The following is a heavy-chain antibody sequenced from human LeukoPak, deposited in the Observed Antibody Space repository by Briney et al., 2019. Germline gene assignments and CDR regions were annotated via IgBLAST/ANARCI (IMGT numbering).Heavy chain of an antibody. CDR3: ARGRSYYYGSGTSPHYYYMDV. CDR2: IYYSGST. Sequence: SETLSLTCTVSGGSISSYYWSWIRQPPGKGLEWIGYIYYSGSTDYNPSLKSRVTISVDTSKNQFSLKLSSVTAADTAVYYCARGRSYYYGSGTSPHYYYMDVWGKGTTVTISS. D-gene: IGHD3-10*01. CDR1: GGSISSYY. J-gene: IGHJ6*03. V-gene: IGHV4-59*01.